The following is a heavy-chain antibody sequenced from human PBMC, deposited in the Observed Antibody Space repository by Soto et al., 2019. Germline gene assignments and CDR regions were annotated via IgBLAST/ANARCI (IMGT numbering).Heavy chain of an antibody. V-gene: IGHV3-66*01. J-gene: IGHJ4*02. CDR1: GFSVSSKY. D-gene: IGHD2-15*01. CDR2: MYSGGST. CDR3: AREPEKDGY. Sequence: EVQLVESGGGLVQPGGSLRLSCAASGFSVSSKYMSWVRQAPGKGLEWVSVMYSGGSTYYADSVRGRFTISRDHSKNTVYLQMNSLRAEDTAVYHCAREPEKDGYWGQGTLVTVFS.